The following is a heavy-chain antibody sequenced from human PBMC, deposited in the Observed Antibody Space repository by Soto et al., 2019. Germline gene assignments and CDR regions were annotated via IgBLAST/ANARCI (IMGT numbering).Heavy chain of an antibody. V-gene: IGHV3-30*18. J-gene: IGHJ4*02. Sequence: QVQLVESGGGVVQPGRSPRLSCAASGFTFSRYGMHWVRQAPGTGLEWVAVISYDGSNKYYADSVKGRFTISRDDSKNTLYLQMNSLRAEDTAVYYCAKAYPATVPPIGYLGQGTLVTGSS. CDR1: GFTFSRYG. CDR2: ISYDGSNK. CDR3: AKAYPATVPPIGY. D-gene: IGHD4-17*01.